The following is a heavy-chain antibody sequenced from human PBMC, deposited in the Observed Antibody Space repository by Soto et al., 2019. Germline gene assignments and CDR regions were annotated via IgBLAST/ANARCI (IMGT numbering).Heavy chain of an antibody. CDR2: MNPNSGNT. J-gene: IGHJ6*02. CDR1: GYTFTSYV. Sequence: QVQLVQSGAEVKKPGASVKVSCKASGYTFTSYVINRVRQATAQGLEWMGWMNPNSGNTGYAQKFQGRVTKTRNTSISTAYMELSSLRSEDTAVYYCAREKTSYGMDVWGQGTTVTVSS. V-gene: IGHV1-8*01. CDR3: AREKTSYGMDV.